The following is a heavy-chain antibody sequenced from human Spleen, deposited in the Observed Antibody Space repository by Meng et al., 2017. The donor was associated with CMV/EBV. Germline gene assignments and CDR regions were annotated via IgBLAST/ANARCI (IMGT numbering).Heavy chain of an antibody. Sequence: GSGYILSNYWIAWVRQMPGKGLEWMGTIYPGDSDTRYSPSFQGQVTISADKSISVAYLQWSSLKTSDTATYYCARQMTGGLENWFDPWGQGTLVTVSS. V-gene: IGHV5-51*01. CDR3: ARQMTGGLENWFDP. D-gene: IGHD6-6*01. CDR2: IYPGDSDT. CDR1: GYILSNYW. J-gene: IGHJ5*02.